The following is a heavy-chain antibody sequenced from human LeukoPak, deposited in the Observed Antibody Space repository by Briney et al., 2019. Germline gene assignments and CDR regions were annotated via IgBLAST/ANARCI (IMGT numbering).Heavy chain of an antibody. CDR3: ARARNYYDNSGYYYEGDAFDI. D-gene: IGHD3-22*01. V-gene: IGHV4-34*01. J-gene: IGHJ3*02. CDR1: GGSFSGYY. CDR2: MNHSGST. Sequence: SETLSLTCAVYGGSFSGYYWSWIRQPPGKGLEWIGEMNHSGSTNYNPSLKSRVTISVDTSKNQFSLRLSSVTAADTAVYYCARARNYYDNSGYYYEGDAFDIWGQGTMVTVSS.